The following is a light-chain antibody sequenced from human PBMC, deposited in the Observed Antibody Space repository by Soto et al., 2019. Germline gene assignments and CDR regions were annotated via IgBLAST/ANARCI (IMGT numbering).Light chain of an antibody. CDR3: TSYTSSSTYV. Sequence: QSALTQPASVSGSPGQSITISCTGTSSDVGGYDYVSWYQQHPGKAPKFMIYEVTNRPSGVSHRFSGSKSGNTASRTISGLQAEDEADHYCTSYTSSSTYVFGTGTKVTVL. CDR1: SSDVGGYDY. J-gene: IGLJ1*01. V-gene: IGLV2-14*01. CDR2: EVT.